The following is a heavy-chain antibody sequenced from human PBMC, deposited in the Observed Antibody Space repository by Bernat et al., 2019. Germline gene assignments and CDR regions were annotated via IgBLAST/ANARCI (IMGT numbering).Heavy chain of an antibody. D-gene: IGHD3-10*01. CDR3: ARDSHVRSVRGGGFDY. CDR1: GFTFSSYE. CDR2: ISSSGSTI. Sequence: EVQLVESGGGLVQPGGSLRLSCAASGFTFSSYEMNWVRQAPGKGLEWVSYISSSGSTIYYADSGKGRFTISRDNAKNSLYLQMNSLRAEDTAVYYCARDSHVRSVRGGGFDYWGQGTLVTVSS. J-gene: IGHJ4*02. V-gene: IGHV3-48*03.